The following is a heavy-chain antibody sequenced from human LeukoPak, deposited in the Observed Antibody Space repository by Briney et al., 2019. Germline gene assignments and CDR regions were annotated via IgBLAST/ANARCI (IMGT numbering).Heavy chain of an antibody. CDR2: IKQDGSEK. CDR3: ARALSYDFWSGYPHMDV. V-gene: IGHV3-7*01. D-gene: IGHD3-3*01. J-gene: IGHJ6*03. Sequence: GGSLRLSCAASGFTFSSYSMNWVRQAPGKGLEWVANIKQDGSEKYYVDSVKGRFTISRDNAKNSLYLQMNSLRAEDTAVYYCARALSYDFWSGYPHMDVWGKGTTVTVSS. CDR1: GFTFSSYS.